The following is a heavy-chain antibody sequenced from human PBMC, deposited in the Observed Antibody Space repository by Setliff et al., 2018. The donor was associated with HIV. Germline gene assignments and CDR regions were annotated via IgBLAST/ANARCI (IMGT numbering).Heavy chain of an antibody. D-gene: IGHD4-17*01. V-gene: IGHV4-34*01. CDR1: GGSFSDNY. CDR2: INHSGRT. Sequence: PSETLSLTCAVYGGSFSDNYWSWIRQSPGKGLEWIGEINHSGRTKYSPSLRSRVSISVDTSKTQFSLKLSSVTAADTAVYYCARGPYDYFDYWGQGTLVTVSS. CDR3: ARGPYDYFDY. J-gene: IGHJ4*02.